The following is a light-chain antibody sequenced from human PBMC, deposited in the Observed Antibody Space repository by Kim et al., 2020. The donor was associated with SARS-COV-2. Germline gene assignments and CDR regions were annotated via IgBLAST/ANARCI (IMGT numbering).Light chain of an antibody. J-gene: IGKJ1*01. CDR3: QQYNSYWT. CDR1: QSISSW. CDR2: KAS. Sequence: SASVGARVTITCRASQSISSWLAWYQQKPVKAPNLLIYKASSLESGVPSRFSGSGYGTEFTLTISSLQPDDFTTYYCQQYNSYWTFGQGTKVDIK. V-gene: IGKV1-5*03.